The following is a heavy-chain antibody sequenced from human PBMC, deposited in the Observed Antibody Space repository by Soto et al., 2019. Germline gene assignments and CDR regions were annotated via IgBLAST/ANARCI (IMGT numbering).Heavy chain of an antibody. CDR1: GGSISSSRYY. V-gene: IGHV4-39*01. Sequence: QLQLQESGPGLVKPSETLSLTCTVSGGSISSSRYYWGWIRQPPGKGLEWLGSIHYSGRPYYNPSLKRRVTISVDTAKNQFSLKLSSVTAADTAVYYCARHVQRLEEAEYYYYYMDVWGKGTTVTVSS. CDR3: ARHVQRLEEAEYYYYYMDV. J-gene: IGHJ6*03. CDR2: IHYSGRP. D-gene: IGHD6-25*01.